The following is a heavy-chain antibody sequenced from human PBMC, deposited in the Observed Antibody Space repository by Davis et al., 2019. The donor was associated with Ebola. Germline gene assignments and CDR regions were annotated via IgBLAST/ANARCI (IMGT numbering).Heavy chain of an antibody. Sequence: ASVKVSCKASGYTFTSYGISWVRQAPGQGLEWMGWISAYNGNTNYAQKLQGRVTMTTDTSTSTAYMELRSLRSDDTAVYYCARDGGITMVRGVIFYYGMDVWGQGATVTVSS. V-gene: IGHV1-18*01. CDR3: ARDGGITMVRGVIFYYGMDV. D-gene: IGHD3-10*01. J-gene: IGHJ6*02. CDR2: ISAYNGNT. CDR1: GYTFTSYG.